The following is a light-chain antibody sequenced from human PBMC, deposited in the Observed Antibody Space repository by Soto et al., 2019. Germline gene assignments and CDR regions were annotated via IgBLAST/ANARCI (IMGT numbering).Light chain of an antibody. V-gene: IGKV1-5*01. CDR3: QQCDSLSPWT. CDR2: DAS. J-gene: IGKJ1*01. Sequence: DIQMTQSPSILSASVGDRVTITCRASQSIGSWLAWYQQKPGKAPKLLIYDASRLESGVPSRFSGSGSGTDFTLTISSLQPGDFATYYCQQCDSLSPWTFGQGTKVEIK. CDR1: QSIGSW.